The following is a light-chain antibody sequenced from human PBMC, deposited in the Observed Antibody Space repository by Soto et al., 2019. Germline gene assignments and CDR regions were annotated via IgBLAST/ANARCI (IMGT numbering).Light chain of an antibody. CDR2: GNN. J-gene: IGLJ2*01. CDR1: SSNIGAGYD. Sequence: QSVLTQPPSVSGAPGQRVTISCTGSSSNIGAGYDVHWYQQLPTKAPKLLIYGNNNRPSGVPDRFSGSKSGTSASLAITGLQAEDEADYYCQSYDSSLSGRDVVFGGGTKVTVL. V-gene: IGLV1-40*01. CDR3: QSYDSSLSGRDVV.